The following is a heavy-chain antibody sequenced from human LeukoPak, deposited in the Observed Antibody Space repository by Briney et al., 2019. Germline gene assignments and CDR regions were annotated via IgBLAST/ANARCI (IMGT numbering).Heavy chain of an antibody. J-gene: IGHJ6*03. Sequence: ASVKVSCKASGYTFTSYGISWVRQAPGQGLEWMGWISAYNGNTNYAQELQGRVTMATDTSTSTAYMELRSLRSDDTAVYYCARAYGSGSFYYYYMDVWGKGTTVTVSS. CDR3: ARAYGSGSFYYYYMDV. D-gene: IGHD3-10*01. V-gene: IGHV1-18*01. CDR2: ISAYNGNT. CDR1: GYTFTSYG.